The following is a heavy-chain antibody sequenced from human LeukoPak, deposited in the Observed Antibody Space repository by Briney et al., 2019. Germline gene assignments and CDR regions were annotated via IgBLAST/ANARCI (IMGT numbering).Heavy chain of an antibody. J-gene: IGHJ4*02. D-gene: IGHD5-24*01. Sequence: PGRSLRLSCAASASTFSSYSMHCVRQAPGNWMEWVSSIRSSSSYIYYTDSMKGRFTISSNNANNALYIQMTSLRAEDTAVYYCARENVEMATNNWGQGTLVTVSS. V-gene: IGHV3-21*01. CDR1: ASTFSSYS. CDR2: IRSSSSYI. CDR3: ARENVEMATNN.